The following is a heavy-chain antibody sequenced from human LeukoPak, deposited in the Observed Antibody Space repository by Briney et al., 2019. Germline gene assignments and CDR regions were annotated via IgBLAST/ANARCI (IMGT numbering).Heavy chain of an antibody. D-gene: IGHD6-19*01. CDR1: GFTFSSCW. CDR3: ARGPPGYSSDYYFDC. J-gene: IGHJ4*02. CDR2: ISSDGTGT. V-gene: IGHV3-74*01. Sequence: PRRALRLSCAASGFTFSSCWMHWVRQAPGKGLVWVSRISSDGTGTSCADSVKGRFTISRDNAKNTLYLQMNSLRAEDTAVYYCARGPPGYSSDYYFDCWGQGTLVTVSS.